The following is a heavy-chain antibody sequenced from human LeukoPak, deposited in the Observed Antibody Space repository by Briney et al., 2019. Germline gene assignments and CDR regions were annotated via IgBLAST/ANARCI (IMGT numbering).Heavy chain of an antibody. D-gene: IGHD7-27*01. CDR3: ARQRGWGFGSYFDY. Sequence: SETLSLTCTVSGGSISSSSYYWGWIRQPPGKGLEWIGSIYYSGSTYYNPSLKSRVTISVDTSKNQFSLKMSSVTAADTGVFYCARQRGWGFGSYFDYWGRGTLVTVSS. CDR1: GGSISSSSYY. J-gene: IGHJ4*02. CDR2: IYYSGST. V-gene: IGHV4-39*01.